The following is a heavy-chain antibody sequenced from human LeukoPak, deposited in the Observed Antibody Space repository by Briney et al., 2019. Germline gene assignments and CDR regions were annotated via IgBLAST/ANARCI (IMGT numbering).Heavy chain of an antibody. Sequence: GGSPRLSCAASGFTFSSYAMSWVRQAPGKGLEWVSAISGSGGSTYYADSVKGRFTISRDNSKNTLYLQMNSLRAEDAAVYYCARSVNKVYAFDIWGQGTMVTVSS. D-gene: IGHD5/OR15-5a*01. CDR3: ARSVNKVYAFDI. J-gene: IGHJ3*02. CDR2: ISGSGGST. CDR1: GFTFSSYA. V-gene: IGHV3-23*01.